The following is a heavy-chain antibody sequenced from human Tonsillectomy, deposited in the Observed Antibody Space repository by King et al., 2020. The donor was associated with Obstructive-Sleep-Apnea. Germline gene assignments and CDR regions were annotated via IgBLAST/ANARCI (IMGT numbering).Heavy chain of an antibody. Sequence: QLQESGPGLVKPSETLSLTCTVSGGSISSYYWSWMRQPPGKGLEWIGYIYYSGSTNYNPSLKSRVTISVDTSKTQFSLRVRSVTAADTAVYYCASWRGGGEDWFDPWGQGTLVTVPS. CDR3: ASWRGGGEDWFDP. CDR2: IYYSGST. V-gene: IGHV4-59*01. D-gene: IGHD3-3*01. J-gene: IGHJ5*02. CDR1: GGSISSYY.